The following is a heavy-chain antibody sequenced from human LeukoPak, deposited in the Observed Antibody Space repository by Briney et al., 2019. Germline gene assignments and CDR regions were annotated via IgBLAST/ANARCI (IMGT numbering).Heavy chain of an antibody. CDR1: GFTFSSYG. CDR3: AKYDTTVTPHSDY. Sequence: AGGSLRLSCAVSGFTFSSYGMHWVRQAPGKGLEWVAFIRNDGSNKYYADSVKGRFTISRDNSKNTLYLQMNSLRAEDTAVYYCAKYDTTVTPHSDYWGQGTLVTVSS. V-gene: IGHV3-30*02. CDR2: IRNDGSNK. J-gene: IGHJ4*02. D-gene: IGHD4-17*01.